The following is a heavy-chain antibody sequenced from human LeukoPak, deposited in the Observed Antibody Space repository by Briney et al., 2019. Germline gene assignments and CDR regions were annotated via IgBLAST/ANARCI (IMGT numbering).Heavy chain of an antibody. V-gene: IGHV1-2*02. CDR3: ARGVSRYYFDY. CDR1: GYTFTGYY. CDR2: INPNSGGT. Sequence: ASVKVSCKASGYTFTGYYMHWVPQAPGQGVEGRGWINPNSGGTTYAQKFQGRVTMTRDTSISTAYMELSRLRSDDTAVYYCARGVSRYYFDYWGQGTLVTVSS. D-gene: IGHD3-3*02. J-gene: IGHJ4*02.